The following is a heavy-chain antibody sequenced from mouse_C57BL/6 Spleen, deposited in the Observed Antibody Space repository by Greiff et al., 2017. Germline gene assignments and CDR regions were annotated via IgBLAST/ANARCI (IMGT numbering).Heavy chain of an antibody. V-gene: IGHV1-4*01. CDR1: GYTFTSYT. CDR2: INPSSGYT. Sequence: QVQLQQPGAELARPGASVKLSCKASGYTFTSYTMHWVKQRPGQGLEWIGYINPSSGYTKYNQKFKGKATLTADKSSSTAYMQLSSLTSEDSAVYYCAREGVRRVAYWGQGTLLTVSA. J-gene: IGHJ3*01. D-gene: IGHD2-13*01. CDR3: AREGVRRVAY.